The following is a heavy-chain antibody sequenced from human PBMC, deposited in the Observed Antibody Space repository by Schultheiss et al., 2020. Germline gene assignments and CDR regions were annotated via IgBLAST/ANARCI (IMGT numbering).Heavy chain of an antibody. D-gene: IGHD3-22*01. CDR2: IYYSGST. CDR1: GGSFSGYY. CDR3: ARDRTDSSGYFAFDI. V-gene: IGHV4-59*01. Sequence: SETLSLTCAVYGGSFSGYYWSWIRQPPGKGLEWIGYIYYSGSTNYNPSLKSRVTISVDTSKNQFSLKLSSVTAADTAVYYCARDRTDSSGYFAFDIWGQGTMVNVSS. J-gene: IGHJ3*02.